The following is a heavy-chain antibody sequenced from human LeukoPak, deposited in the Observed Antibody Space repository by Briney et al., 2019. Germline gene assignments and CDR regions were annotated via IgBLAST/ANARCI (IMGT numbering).Heavy chain of an antibody. CDR2: IYYSGST. V-gene: IGHV4-59*08. CDR1: GGSISSYY. CDR3: ARQGYYDSSGWTFDI. D-gene: IGHD3-22*01. Sequence: SETLSLTCTVSGGSISSYYWSWIRQPPGKGLEWIGYIYYSGSTNYNPSLKSRVTISVDTSKNQFSLKLSSVTATDTAVYYCARQGYYDSSGWTFDIWGQGTMVTVSS. J-gene: IGHJ3*02.